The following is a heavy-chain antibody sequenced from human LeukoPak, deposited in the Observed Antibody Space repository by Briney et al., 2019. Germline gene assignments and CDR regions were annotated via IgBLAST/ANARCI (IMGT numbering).Heavy chain of an antibody. V-gene: IGHV1-3*03. CDR1: GYTFTSYA. D-gene: IGHD5-18*01. J-gene: IGHJ4*02. CDR2: INAGNGNT. CDR3: ARDLMPRGSYGFVDY. Sequence: ASVKVSCKASGYTFTSYAMHWVRQAPGQGLEWMGWINAGNGNTKYSQEFQGRVTITRDTSASTAYMELSSLRSEDMAVYYCARDLMPRGSYGFVDYWGQGTLVTVSS.